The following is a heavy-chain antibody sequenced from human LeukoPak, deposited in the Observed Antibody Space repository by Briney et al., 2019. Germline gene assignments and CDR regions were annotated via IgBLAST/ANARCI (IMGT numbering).Heavy chain of an antibody. D-gene: IGHD3-10*01. V-gene: IGHV4-30-2*01. CDR3: ARFPLDSDYYGSGGVYFDY. J-gene: IGHJ4*02. CDR2: IYHSGST. CDR1: GGSISSGGYS. Sequence: SETLSLTCAVSGGSISSGGYSWSWIRQPPGKGLEWIGYIYHSGSTYYNPSLKSRVTISVDRSKNQFSLKLSSVTAADTAVYYCARFPLDSDYYGSGGVYFDYWGQGTLVTVSS.